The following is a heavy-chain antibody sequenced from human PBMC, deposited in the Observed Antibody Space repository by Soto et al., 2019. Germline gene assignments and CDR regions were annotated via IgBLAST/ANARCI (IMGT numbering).Heavy chain of an antibody. Sequence: HPGGSLRLSCAASGFTFSSYAMSWVRQAPGKGLEWVSAISGSGGSTYYADSVKGRFTISRDNSKNTLYLQMNSLRAEDTAVYYCAKDLYSSSSGGWPNWGQGTLVTISS. J-gene: IGHJ4*02. CDR1: GFTFSSYA. CDR3: AKDLYSSSSGGWPN. CDR2: ISGSGGST. D-gene: IGHD6-6*01. V-gene: IGHV3-23*01.